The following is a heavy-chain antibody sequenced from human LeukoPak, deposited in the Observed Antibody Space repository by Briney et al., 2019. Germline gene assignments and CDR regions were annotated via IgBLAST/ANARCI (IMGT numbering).Heavy chain of an antibody. J-gene: IGHJ4*02. Sequence: KPGESLKISCKGSGYSFTNYWIGWVRQMPGKGLEWMGIIYPGDSDTRYSPSFQGQVTISADKSISTAYLQWSSLKASDTAMYYCARLELYYYGSGSYPPPDYWGQGTLVTVSS. CDR2: IYPGDSDT. CDR1: GYSFTNYW. D-gene: IGHD3-10*01. V-gene: IGHV5-51*03. CDR3: ARLELYYYGSGSYPPPDY.